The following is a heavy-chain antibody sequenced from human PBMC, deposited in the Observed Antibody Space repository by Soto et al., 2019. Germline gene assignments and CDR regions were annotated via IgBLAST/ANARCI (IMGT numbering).Heavy chain of an antibody. V-gene: IGHV3-23*01. CDR2: ISGSGGST. D-gene: IGHD3-22*01. CDR1: GFTFSSYA. Sequence: PGGSLRLSCAASGFTFSSYAMSWVRQAPGKGLEWVSAISGSGGSTYYADSVKGRFNISRDNSKNTLYLQMNSLRAEDTAVYYCAKPSYDSSGYYYVTRPYFDYWGQGTLVTVSS. J-gene: IGHJ4*02. CDR3: AKPSYDSSGYYYVTRPYFDY.